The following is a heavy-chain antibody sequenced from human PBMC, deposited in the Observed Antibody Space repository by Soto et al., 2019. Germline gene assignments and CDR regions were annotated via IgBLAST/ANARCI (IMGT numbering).Heavy chain of an antibody. CDR2: ISSSSSTI. CDR1: GFTFSSYS. V-gene: IGHV3-48*02. D-gene: IGHD4-17*01. Sequence: EVQLVESGGGLVQPGGSLRLSCAASGFTFSSYSMNWVRQAPGKGLEWVSYISSSSSTIYYADSVKGRFTISRDNAKNSLYLQRNSLGDEDTAVYYCAREGGVYGGHFDYWGQGTLVTVSS. J-gene: IGHJ4*02. CDR3: AREGGVYGGHFDY.